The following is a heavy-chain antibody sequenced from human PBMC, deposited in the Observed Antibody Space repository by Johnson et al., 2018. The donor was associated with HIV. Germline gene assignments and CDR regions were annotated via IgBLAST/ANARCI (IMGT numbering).Heavy chain of an antibody. V-gene: IGHV3-30*02. J-gene: IGHJ3*02. D-gene: IGHD2-2*01. CDR3: ARESLLPAMTAFDI. CDR1: GFTFSSYG. CDR2: IRYDGSNK. Sequence: VQLVESGGGLVQPGGSLRLSCEASGFTFSSYGMHWVRQAPGKGLEWVAFIRYDGSNKYYIDSVKGRFTISRDNSNNTLYLQMNGLRAEDTAMFYCARESLLPAMTAFDIWGQGTMVTVSS.